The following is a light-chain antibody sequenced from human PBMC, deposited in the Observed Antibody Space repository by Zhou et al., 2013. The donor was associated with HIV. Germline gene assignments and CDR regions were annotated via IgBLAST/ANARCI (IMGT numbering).Light chain of an antibody. Sequence: EVVLTQSPATLSLSPGERATLSCRASQSVRNYLAWYQQKPGQAPRLLMYDASSRATGIPDRFRGSGSGTDFTLTISRLEPEDFAVYYCQQYGSSPLFGQGTKVEIK. J-gene: IGKJ1*01. CDR1: QSVRNY. V-gene: IGKV3-20*01. CDR2: DAS. CDR3: QQYGSSPL.